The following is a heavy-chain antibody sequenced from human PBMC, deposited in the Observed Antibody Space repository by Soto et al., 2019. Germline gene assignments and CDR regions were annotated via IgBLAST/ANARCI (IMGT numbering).Heavy chain of an antibody. J-gene: IGHJ5*02. Sequence: SETLSLTCTVSGGSISSGGYYWSWIRQHPGKGLEWIGYIYYSGSTYYNPSLKSRVTISVDTSKNQFSLKLSSVTAADTAVYYCASTYYDILTGYRPLYNWFDPWGQGTLVTVSS. CDR2: IYYSGST. V-gene: IGHV4-31*03. CDR1: GGSISSGGYY. D-gene: IGHD3-9*01. CDR3: ASTYYDILTGYRPLYNWFDP.